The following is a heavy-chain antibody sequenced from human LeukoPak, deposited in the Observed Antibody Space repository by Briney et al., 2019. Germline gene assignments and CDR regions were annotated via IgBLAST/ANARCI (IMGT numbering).Heavy chain of an antibody. CDR1: GFTFSSYW. CDR3: ARGYCSGGSWCIYYYSGMDV. CDR2: INSDGSST. V-gene: IGHV3-74*01. Sequence: GGSLRLSCAASGFTFSSYWMHWVRQAPGKGLVWVSRINSDGSSTSYADSVKGRFTISRDNAKNTLYLQMNSLRAEDTAVYYCARGYCSGGSWCIYYYSGMDVGGQGPTATVPS. J-gene: IGHJ6*02. D-gene: IGHD2-15*01.